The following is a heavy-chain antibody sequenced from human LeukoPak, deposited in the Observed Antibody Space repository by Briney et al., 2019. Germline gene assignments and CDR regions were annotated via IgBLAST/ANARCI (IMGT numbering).Heavy chain of an antibody. Sequence: SETLSLTCAVYGGSFSGYYWSWIRQPPGKGLEWIGEINHSGSTNYNPSLKSRVTISVDTSKNQFSLKLSSVTAADTAMYYCVQTTGWPGFDYWGQGILVTVSS. CDR3: VQTTGWPGFDY. CDR1: GGSFSGYY. V-gene: IGHV4-34*01. D-gene: IGHD1-1*01. CDR2: INHSGST. J-gene: IGHJ4*02.